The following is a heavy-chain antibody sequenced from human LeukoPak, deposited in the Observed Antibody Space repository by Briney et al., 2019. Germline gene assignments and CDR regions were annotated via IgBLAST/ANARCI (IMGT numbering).Heavy chain of an antibody. Sequence: PGGSLRLSCAASGFTFSDYYMSWVRQAPGKGVGWVSYISSSGSTIYYADSVKGRFTISRDNAKNSLYLQMNSLRAEDTAVYYCARDAVTMVRGVNYWGQGTLVTVSS. CDR1: GFTFSDYY. V-gene: IGHV3-11*01. D-gene: IGHD3-10*01. CDR3: ARDAVTMVRGVNY. J-gene: IGHJ4*02. CDR2: ISSSGSTI.